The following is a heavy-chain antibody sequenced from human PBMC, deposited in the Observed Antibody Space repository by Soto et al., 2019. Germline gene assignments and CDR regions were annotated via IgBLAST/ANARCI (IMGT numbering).Heavy chain of an antibody. J-gene: IGHJ5*02. CDR2: IYATGTT. Sequence: PSETLSLTCTVSGASISGFYWSWIRKSAGKGLEWIGRIYATGTTDYNPSLKSRVMMSVDTSKKQFSLKLRSVTTADTAVYYCVRDGTKTLRDWFDPWGQGISVTVSS. V-gene: IGHV4-4*07. CDR3: VRDGTKTLRDWFDP. D-gene: IGHD1-1*01. CDR1: GASISGFY.